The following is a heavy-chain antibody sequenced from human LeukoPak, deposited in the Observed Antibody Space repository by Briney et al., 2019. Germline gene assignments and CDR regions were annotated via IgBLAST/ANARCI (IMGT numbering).Heavy chain of an antibody. Sequence: SETLSLTCTVSGDSISSADSYWSWIRQPAGKGLEWIGHIYTSGVTKYNPSLEGRVSISVDTSKNHFSLKLNSVTAADTAVYYCAREVGPSYFDYWGQGTLVTVSS. CDR1: GDSISSADSY. V-gene: IGHV4-61*09. J-gene: IGHJ4*02. CDR3: AREVGPSYFDY. CDR2: IYTSGVT. D-gene: IGHD3-10*01.